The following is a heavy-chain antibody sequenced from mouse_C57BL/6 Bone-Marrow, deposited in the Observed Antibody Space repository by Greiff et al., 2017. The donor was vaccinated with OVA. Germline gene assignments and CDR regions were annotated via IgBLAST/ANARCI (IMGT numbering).Heavy chain of an antibody. V-gene: IGHV5-16*01. CDR2: INYDGSST. CDR3: ARDSHDGYYFDY. CDR1: GFTFSDYY. D-gene: IGHD2-3*01. J-gene: IGHJ2*01. Sequence: EVKLMESEGGLVQPGSSMKLSCTASGFTFSDYYMAWVRQVPEKGLEWVANINYDGSSTYYLDSLKSRFIISRDNAKNILCLQMSSLKSEDTATYYCARDSHDGYYFDYWGQGTTLTVSS.